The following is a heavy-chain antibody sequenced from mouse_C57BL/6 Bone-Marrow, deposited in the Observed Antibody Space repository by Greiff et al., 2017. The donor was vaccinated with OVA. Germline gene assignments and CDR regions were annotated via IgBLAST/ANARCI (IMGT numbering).Heavy chain of an antibody. CDR3: AGHYYGSSYDAMDY. V-gene: IGHV5-9*01. D-gene: IGHD1-1*01. J-gene: IGHJ4*01. CDR1: GFTFSSYT. Sequence: EVQGVESGGGLVKPGGSLKLSCAASGFTFSSYTMSWVRQTPEKRLEWVGTISGGGGNTYYPDSVKGRFTISRDNAKNTLYLQMSSLRTEDTALYYCAGHYYGSSYDAMDYWGQGTSVTVSS. CDR2: ISGGGGNT.